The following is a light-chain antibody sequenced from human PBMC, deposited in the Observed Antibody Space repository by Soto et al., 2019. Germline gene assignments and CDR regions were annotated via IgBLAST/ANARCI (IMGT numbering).Light chain of an antibody. V-gene: IGLV1-40*01. CDR1: SSNIGARYD. Sequence: QSVLTQPPSVSGAPGQRVTISCTGSSSNIGARYDVHWYQQLPGTAPKLLIYGNSNRPSGVPDRFSGSKSGTSASLAITGLQAEDEADYYCQSYDSSLSRRVFGGGTKLTVL. CDR3: QSYDSSLSRRV. J-gene: IGLJ3*02. CDR2: GNS.